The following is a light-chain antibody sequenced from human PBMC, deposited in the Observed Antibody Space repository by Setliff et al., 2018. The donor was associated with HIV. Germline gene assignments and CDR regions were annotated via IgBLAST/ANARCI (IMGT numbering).Light chain of an antibody. CDR2: EGS. J-gene: IGLJ1*01. CDR3: CSYAGSTTFYV. Sequence: QSALAQSASVSGSPGQSITISCTGTSSDVGSFNLVSWYQQHPGKAPKLMIYEGSKRPSGVSNRFSGSKSGNTASLTISGLQAEDEADYYCCSYAGSTTFYVFGTGTKVPS. V-gene: IGLV2-23*01. CDR1: SSDVGSFNL.